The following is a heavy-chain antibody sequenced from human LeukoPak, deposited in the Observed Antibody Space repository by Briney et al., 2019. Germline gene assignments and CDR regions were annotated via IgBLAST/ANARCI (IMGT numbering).Heavy chain of an antibody. CDR3: ARDKGAVATYYYYYMDV. J-gene: IGHJ6*03. CDR1: GYTFTSYG. D-gene: IGHD6-19*01. Sequence: GASVKVSCKASGYTFTSYGISWVRRAPGQGLEWMGWISAHNGDTSYEEKLQGRVTMTTDTSTSTAYMELRSLRSDDMAVYYCARDKGAVATYYYYYMDVWGKGTTVTVSS. V-gene: IGHV1-18*03. CDR2: ISAHNGDT.